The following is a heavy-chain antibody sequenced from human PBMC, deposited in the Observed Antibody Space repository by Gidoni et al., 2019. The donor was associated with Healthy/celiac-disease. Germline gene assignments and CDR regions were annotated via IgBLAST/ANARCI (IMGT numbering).Heavy chain of an antibody. CDR2: ISYDGSNK. V-gene: IGHV3-30*04. CDR1: GFTFSSYA. D-gene: IGHD6-13*01. J-gene: IGHJ4*02. Sequence: QVQLVESGGGVVQPGRSLRLSCSASGFTFSSYAMHWVRQAPGKGLEWVAVISYDGSNKYYADSVKGRFTISRDNSKNTLYLQMNSLRAEDTAVYYCARDRIAAAGNIIDYWGQGTLVTVSS. CDR3: ARDRIAAAGNIIDY.